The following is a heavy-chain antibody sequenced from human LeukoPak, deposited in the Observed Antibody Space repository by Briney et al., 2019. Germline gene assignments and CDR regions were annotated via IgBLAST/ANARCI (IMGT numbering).Heavy chain of an antibody. CDR2: ISSSSSYM. J-gene: IGHJ4*02. D-gene: IGHD6-13*01. Sequence: GGSLRLSCAASGFTFSSYSMNWVRQAPGKGLEWVSSISSSSSYMYYADSVKGRFTISRDNAKNSLYLQMNSLRAEDTAVYYCARSTQAGSGDYWGQGTLVTVSS. CDR3: ARSTQAGSGDY. CDR1: GFTFSSYS. V-gene: IGHV3-21*01.